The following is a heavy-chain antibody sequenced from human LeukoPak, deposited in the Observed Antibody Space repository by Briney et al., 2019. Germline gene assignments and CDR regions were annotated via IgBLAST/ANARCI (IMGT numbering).Heavy chain of an antibody. Sequence: SETLSLTCTVSGGSISSGGYYWSWIRQHPGKGLEWIGYIYYSGSTYYNPSLKSRVTISVDTSKNQFSLKLSSVTAADTALYYCARYDYGDCWFDPWGQGTLVTVSS. J-gene: IGHJ5*02. V-gene: IGHV4-31*03. CDR2: IYYSGST. D-gene: IGHD4-17*01. CDR3: ARYDYGDCWFDP. CDR1: GGSISSGGYY.